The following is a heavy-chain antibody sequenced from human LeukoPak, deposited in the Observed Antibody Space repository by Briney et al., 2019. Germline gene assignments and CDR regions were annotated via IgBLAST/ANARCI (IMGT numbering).Heavy chain of an antibody. CDR1: GFTFDDFA. D-gene: IGHD1-14*01. Sequence: GRSLRLSCAASGFTFDDFAMHWVRQAPGKGLEWVSGISWNSDRIAYADSVKGRFTISRDNAKNSLSLQMNSLRAEDTAVYYCARSPAGANYYLDVWGKGTTVTIS. CDR2: ISWNSDRI. V-gene: IGHV3-9*01. J-gene: IGHJ6*03. CDR3: ARSPAGANYYLDV.